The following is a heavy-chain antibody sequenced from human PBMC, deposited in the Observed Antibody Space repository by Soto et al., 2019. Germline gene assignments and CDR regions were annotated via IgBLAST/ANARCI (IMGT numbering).Heavy chain of an antibody. CDR3: ARWYDSSGYYSEWFGP. V-gene: IGHV1-18*04. D-gene: IGHD3-22*01. CDR2: ISAYNGNT. CDR1: GYTFTSYG. Sequence: ASVKVSCKASGYTFTSYGISWVRQAPGQGLEWMGWISAYNGNTNYAQKLQGRVIMTTDTSTSTAYMELRSLRSDDTAVYYCARWYDSSGYYSEWFGPWGQGTLVTVSS. J-gene: IGHJ5*02.